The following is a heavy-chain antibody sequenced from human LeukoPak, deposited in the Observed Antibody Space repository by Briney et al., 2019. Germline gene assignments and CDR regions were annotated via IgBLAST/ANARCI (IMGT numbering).Heavy chain of an antibody. CDR3: ARDRAAALLGY. Sequence: GGSLRLSCAASGFTFSSYAMHWVRQAPGKGLEWVAVISYDGSNKYYADSVKGRFTISRDNSKNTLYLQMNSLRAEDTAVYYCARDRAAALLGYWGQGTLVTVSS. V-gene: IGHV3-30-3*01. J-gene: IGHJ4*02. CDR1: GFTFSSYA. CDR2: ISYDGSNK. D-gene: IGHD6-13*01.